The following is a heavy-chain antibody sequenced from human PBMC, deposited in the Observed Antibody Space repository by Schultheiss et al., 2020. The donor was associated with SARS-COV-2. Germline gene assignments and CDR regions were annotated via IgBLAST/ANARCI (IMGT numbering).Heavy chain of an antibody. J-gene: IGHJ5*02. CDR1: GGSISSYY. D-gene: IGHD6-19*01. CDR3: ARGRGSGWPNWFDP. CDR2: IYYSGST. Sequence: SETLSLTCTVSGGSISSYYWSWIRQPPGKGLEWIGYIYYSGSTNYNPSLKSRVTISVDTSKNQFSLKLSSVTAADTAVYYCARGRGSGWPNWFDPWGQGTLVTVSS. V-gene: IGHV4-59*12.